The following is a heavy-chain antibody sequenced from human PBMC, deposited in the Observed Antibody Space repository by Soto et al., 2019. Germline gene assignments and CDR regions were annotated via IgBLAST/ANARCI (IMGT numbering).Heavy chain of an antibody. CDR3: ARKAVAGTKPIDY. V-gene: IGHV4-39*01. CDR2: IYYSGST. J-gene: IGHJ4*02. D-gene: IGHD6-19*01. Sequence: SETLSLTCTVSGGSISSSSYYWGWIRQPPGKGLEWIGSIYYSGSTYYNPSLKSRVTISVDTSKNQFSLKLSSVTAADTAVYYCARKAVAGTKPIDYWGQGTLVTVSS. CDR1: GGSISSSSYY.